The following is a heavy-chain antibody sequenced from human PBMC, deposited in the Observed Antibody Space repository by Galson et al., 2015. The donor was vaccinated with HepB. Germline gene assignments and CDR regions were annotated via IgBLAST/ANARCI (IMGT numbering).Heavy chain of an antibody. V-gene: IGHV3-30*18. CDR3: AKDSGYYYDSSGYYWGDLGY. D-gene: IGHD3-22*01. Sequence: SLRLSCAASGFTFSSYGMHWVRQAPGKGLEWVAVISYDGSNKYYADSVKGRFTISRDNSKNTLYLQMNSLRAEDTAVYYCAKDSGYYYDSSGYYWGDLGYWGQGTLVTVSS. J-gene: IGHJ4*02. CDR1: GFTFSSYG. CDR2: ISYDGSNK.